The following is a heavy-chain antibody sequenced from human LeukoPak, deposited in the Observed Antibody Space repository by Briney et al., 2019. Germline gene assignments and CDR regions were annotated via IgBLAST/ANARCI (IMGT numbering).Heavy chain of an antibody. V-gene: IGHV3-23*01. CDR1: GFTFSSYA. Sequence: QTGGSLRLSCAASGFTFSSYAMSWVRQAPGKWLEWVSAIGGSGGSTYYADSVKGRFTISRDNSKNTLYLQMNSLRAEDTAVYYCALSSRGWYVNFDYWGQGTLVTVSS. CDR3: ALSSRGWYVNFDY. D-gene: IGHD6-19*01. CDR2: IGGSGGST. J-gene: IGHJ4*02.